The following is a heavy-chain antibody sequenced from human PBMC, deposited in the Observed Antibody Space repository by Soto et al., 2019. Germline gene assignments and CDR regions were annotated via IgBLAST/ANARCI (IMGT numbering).Heavy chain of an antibody. D-gene: IGHD1-26*01. CDR2: IGGRGTTI. CDR1: GFTFSSYA. Sequence: GGSLRLSCASSGFTFSSYAMSLVRQAPGMGLEWVSAIGGRGTTIYYADSVKGRFTISRDNSKNTLFLQMNSLRAEDTAVYYCAKDRSGSYYYYYGMDVWGQGTTVTVSS. V-gene: IGHV3-23*01. J-gene: IGHJ6*02. CDR3: AKDRSGSYYYYYGMDV.